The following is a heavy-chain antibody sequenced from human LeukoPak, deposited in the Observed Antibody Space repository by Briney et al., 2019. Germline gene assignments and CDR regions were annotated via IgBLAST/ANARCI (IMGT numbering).Heavy chain of an antibody. Sequence: GGSLRLSCAASGFTFSSCAMSWVRQAPGKGLEWVSAISGSGGSTYYADSVKGRFTISRDNSKNTLYLQVNSLRAEDTAVYYCAKDHDYYASGPIWGQGTMVTVSS. CDR1: GFTFSSCA. V-gene: IGHV3-23*01. CDR3: AKDHDYYASGPI. D-gene: IGHD3-10*01. J-gene: IGHJ3*02. CDR2: ISGSGGST.